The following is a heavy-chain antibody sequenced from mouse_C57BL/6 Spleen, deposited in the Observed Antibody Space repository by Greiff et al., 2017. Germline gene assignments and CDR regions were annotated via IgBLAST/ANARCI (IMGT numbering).Heavy chain of an antibody. CDR3: TTRITTVVATDY. D-gene: IGHD1-1*01. J-gene: IGHJ2*01. V-gene: IGHV14-4*01. Sequence: VQLQQSGAELVRPGASVKLSCTASGFNIKDDYMHWVKQRPEQGLEWIGWIDPENGDTEYASKFQGKATIPADTSSNTAYLQLSSLTSEDTAVYYCTTRITTVVATDYWGQGTTLTVSS. CDR2: IDPENGDT. CDR1: GFNIKDDY.